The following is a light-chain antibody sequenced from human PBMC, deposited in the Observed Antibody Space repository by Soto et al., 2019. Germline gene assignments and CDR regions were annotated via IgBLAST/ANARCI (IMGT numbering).Light chain of an antibody. J-gene: IGLJ2*01. CDR3: AAWDDSLSGVV. CDR1: SSNIGSNY. CDR2: TDN. Sequence: QSVLTQPPSASGTPGLRVSVSCSGSSSNIGSNYVFWYQQFPGTAPNVLIHTDNQRPSGVPDRFSGSKSGTAASLAISGLRSEDEADYYCAAWDDSLSGVVFGGGTKLTVL. V-gene: IGLV1-47*02.